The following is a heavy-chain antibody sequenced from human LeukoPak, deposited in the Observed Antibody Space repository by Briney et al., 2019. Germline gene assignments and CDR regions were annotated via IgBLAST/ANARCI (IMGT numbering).Heavy chain of an antibody. CDR2: ISSSSSYT. V-gene: IGHV3-11*06. CDR1: GFSFGDYY. CDR3: ARERAWGSPDY. D-gene: IGHD7-27*01. J-gene: IGHJ4*02. Sequence: GGSLRLSCAASGFSFGDYYMSWIRQAPGKGLEWVSYISSSSSYTNYGDSVKGRFTTSRDNAQNSLYLQMNSLRAEDTAVYYCARERAWGSPDYWGQGTLVTVSS.